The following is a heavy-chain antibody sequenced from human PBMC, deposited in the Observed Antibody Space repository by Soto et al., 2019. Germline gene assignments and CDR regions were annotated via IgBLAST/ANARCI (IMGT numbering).Heavy chain of an antibody. J-gene: IGHJ4*02. CDR1: GFTFSVSA. Sequence: VQLVESGGGLVQPGGSLKLSCAASGFTFSVSAIHWVRLSSGKGLEWLGRIRGKGKDYATAYAASVKGRFTVSRDDSMNTAYLEMNSLKTEDTAVYYCTRLSDTTTEGFDYWGRGTLVTVAS. CDR3: TRLSDTTTEGFDY. D-gene: IGHD1-26*01. V-gene: IGHV3-73*02. CDR2: IRGKGKDYAT.